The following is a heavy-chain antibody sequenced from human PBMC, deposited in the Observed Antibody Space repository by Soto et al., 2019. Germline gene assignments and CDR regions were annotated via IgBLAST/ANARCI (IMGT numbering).Heavy chain of an antibody. CDR1: GGSISIYY. V-gene: IGHV4-59*01. J-gene: IGHJ4*02. Sequence: PSETLSLTCTVSGGSISIYYWSWIRQPPGKGLEWIGYIYYSGSTNYSPSLKSRVTISEDTSKNQFSLKLSSVTAADTAMYYCARGTQLPYYFDYWGQGTLVTVSS. D-gene: IGHD2-2*01. CDR2: IYYSGST. CDR3: ARGTQLPYYFDY.